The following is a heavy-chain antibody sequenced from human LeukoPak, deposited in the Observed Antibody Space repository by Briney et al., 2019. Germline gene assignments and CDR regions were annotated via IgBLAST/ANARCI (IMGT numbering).Heavy chain of an antibody. Sequence: SVKVSCTASGGTFGSYAISWVRQAPGQGLEWMGGIIPIFGTANYAQKFQGRVTITTDESTSTAYMELSSLRSEDTAVYYCARVRVSYSSSYLDAFDIWGQGTMVAVSS. CDR2: IIPIFGTA. CDR1: GGTFGSYA. V-gene: IGHV1-69*05. J-gene: IGHJ3*02. CDR3: ARVRVSYSSSYLDAFDI. D-gene: IGHD6-13*01.